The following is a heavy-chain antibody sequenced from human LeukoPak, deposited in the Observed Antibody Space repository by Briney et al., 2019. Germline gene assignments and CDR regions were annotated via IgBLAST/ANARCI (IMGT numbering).Heavy chain of an antibody. V-gene: IGHV1-69*05. CDR1: GGTFSSYA. D-gene: IGHD3-10*01. Sequence: SVKVSCKASGGTFSSYAISWVRQAPGQGLEWMGGIIPIFGTANYAQKFQGRVTITTDESTSTAYMELSSLRSEDTAVYYCAREVRGQDHVDYWGQGTLVTVSS. CDR3: AREVRGQDHVDY. J-gene: IGHJ4*02. CDR2: IIPIFGTA.